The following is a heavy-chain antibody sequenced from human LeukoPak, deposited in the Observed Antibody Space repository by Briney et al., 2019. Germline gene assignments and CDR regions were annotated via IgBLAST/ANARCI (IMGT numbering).Heavy chain of an antibody. CDR2: ISVIGCST. Sequence: GGSLRLSCAASGVTFSSYAMSWVRQAPGKGLEWVSAISVIGCSTYYADSVKGRFTISRDNSKNTLYLQMNSLRAENTAVYYCAKVEGAVYYYDSSGYYDYWGQGTLVTVSS. CDR3: AKVEGAVYYYDSSGYYDY. J-gene: IGHJ4*02. V-gene: IGHV3-23*01. CDR1: GVTFSSYA. D-gene: IGHD3-22*01.